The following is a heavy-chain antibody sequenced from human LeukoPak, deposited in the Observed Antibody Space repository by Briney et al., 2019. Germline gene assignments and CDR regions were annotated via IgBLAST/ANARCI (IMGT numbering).Heavy chain of an antibody. CDR2: ISSSGSTI. V-gene: IGHV3-11*04. D-gene: IGHD2-8*01. CDR3: ARDVSYRVLGVFDI. Sequence: GGSLRLSCAASGFTFSDYYMSWIRQAPGKGLEWVSYISSSGSTIYYADSAKGRFTISRDNAKNSLYLQMNSLRAEDTAVYYCARDVSYRVLGVFDIWAKGTMVTVSS. CDR1: GFTFSDYY. J-gene: IGHJ3*02.